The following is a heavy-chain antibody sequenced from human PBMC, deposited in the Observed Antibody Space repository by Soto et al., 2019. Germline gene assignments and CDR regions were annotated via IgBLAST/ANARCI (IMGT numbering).Heavy chain of an antibody. Sequence: SVKVSCKAPGDTFTSYYMHWVRQAPGQGLEWMGWINPNSGGTNYAQKFQGRVTMTRDTSISTAYMELSRLRSDDTAVYYCARDEETGSGWFRFDYWGQGTLVTVSS. V-gene: IGHV1-2*02. CDR3: ARDEETGSGWFRFDY. D-gene: IGHD6-19*01. CDR1: GDTFTSYY. J-gene: IGHJ4*02. CDR2: INPNSGGT.